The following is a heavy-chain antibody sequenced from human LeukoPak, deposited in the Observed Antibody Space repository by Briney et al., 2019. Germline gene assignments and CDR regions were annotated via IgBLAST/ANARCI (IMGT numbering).Heavy chain of an antibody. CDR2: IYTSGST. V-gene: IGHV4-59*10. CDR3: ARTTRGYYFDC. CDR1: GGSFSGYY. J-gene: IGHJ4*02. D-gene: IGHD1-1*01. Sequence: SETLSLTCAVYGGSFSGYYWSWIRQPAGKGLEWIGRIYTSGSTSYNPSLKSRVTMSVDSSQNQFSLKLSSVTAADTAVYYCARTTRGYYFDCWGQGTLVTVSS.